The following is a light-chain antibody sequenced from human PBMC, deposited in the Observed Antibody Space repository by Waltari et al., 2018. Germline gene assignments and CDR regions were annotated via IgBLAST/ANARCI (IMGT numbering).Light chain of an antibody. CDR3: SSYTSSRTRV. Sequence: QSALTQPASVSGSPGQSITISCTGTSRDVGGYNYVSWYQQHPGKAPKLVIYDVSARPSGVSDRFSGSKSGITASLTISGLQAEDEADYYCSSYTSSRTRVFGRGTKLTVL. J-gene: IGLJ3*02. CDR2: DVS. V-gene: IGLV2-14*01. CDR1: SRDVGGYNY.